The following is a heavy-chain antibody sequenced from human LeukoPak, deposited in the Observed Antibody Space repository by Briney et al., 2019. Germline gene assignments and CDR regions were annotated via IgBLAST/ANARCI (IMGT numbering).Heavy chain of an antibody. J-gene: IGHJ6*03. CDR3: AKGSKEVLFTRDHYMDV. Sequence: GGSLRLSCAATGFSFSSYWMHWVRQAPGKGLVWVSRINSDGSSTSYADSVKGRFTISRDNSKNTLYLQMNSLRAEDTAVYYCAKGSKEVLFTRDHYMDVWGKGTTVTISS. CDR1: GFSFSSYW. D-gene: IGHD3-3*01. CDR2: INSDGSST. V-gene: IGHV3-74*01.